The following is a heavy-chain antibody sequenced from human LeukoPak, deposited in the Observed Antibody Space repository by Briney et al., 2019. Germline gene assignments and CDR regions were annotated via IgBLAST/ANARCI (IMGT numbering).Heavy chain of an antibody. J-gene: IGHJ6*02. CDR2: MNPNSGNT. Sequence: ASVKVSCKASGYTFTSYDINWVRQATGQGLEWMGWMNPNSGNTGYAQKFQGRVTMTRNTSISTAYMELSSLRSEDTAVYYCARMRTGRNYYYGMDVWGQGTTVTVSS. CDR1: GYTFTSYD. CDR3: ARMRTGRNYYYGMDV. V-gene: IGHV1-8*01. D-gene: IGHD3/OR15-3a*01.